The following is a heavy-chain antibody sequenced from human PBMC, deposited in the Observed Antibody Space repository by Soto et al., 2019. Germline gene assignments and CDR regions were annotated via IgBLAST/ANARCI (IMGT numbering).Heavy chain of an antibody. Sequence: GGSLRLSCVASGFTVSSYAMGWVRQAPGTGLEWVSTIGRVGGGTHFADSVQGRFTISRDDSKSTLYLQMNSLRVDDTAIYYCAKRSVTDTFYFASWGQGTLVTVSS. V-gene: IGHV3-23*01. CDR3: AKRSVTDTFYFAS. J-gene: IGHJ4*02. CDR1: GFTVSSYA. CDR2: IGRVGGGT. D-gene: IGHD6-19*01.